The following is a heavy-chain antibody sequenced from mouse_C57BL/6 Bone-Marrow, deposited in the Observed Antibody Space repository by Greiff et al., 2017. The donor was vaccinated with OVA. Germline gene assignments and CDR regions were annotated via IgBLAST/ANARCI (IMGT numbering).Heavy chain of an antibody. CDR1: GYTFTSYW. J-gene: IGHJ4*01. V-gene: IGHV1-64*01. Sequence: QVQLQQPGAELVKPGASVKLSCKASGYTFTSYWMHWVKQRPGQGLEWIGKINPNSGSTNYNEKFKSKATLTVDKSSSPAYMQLSSLTSADSAVDYCARLYYGSRKYYAMDYWGQGTSVTVSS. CDR3: ARLYYGSRKYYAMDY. D-gene: IGHD1-1*01. CDR2: INPNSGST.